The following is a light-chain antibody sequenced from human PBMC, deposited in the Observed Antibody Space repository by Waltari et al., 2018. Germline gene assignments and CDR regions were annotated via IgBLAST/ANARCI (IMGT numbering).Light chain of an antibody. CDR2: KAS. Sequence: DIQMTQSPSTLSASVGDRVPITCRASQSISSWLAWYQQNPGKAPKLLIDKASSLESGVPSRFSGSGSGTEFTLTISSLQPDDFATYYGQQYNSYSQTFGQGTKVEIK. V-gene: IGKV1-5*03. CDR3: QQYNSYSQT. J-gene: IGKJ1*01. CDR1: QSISSW.